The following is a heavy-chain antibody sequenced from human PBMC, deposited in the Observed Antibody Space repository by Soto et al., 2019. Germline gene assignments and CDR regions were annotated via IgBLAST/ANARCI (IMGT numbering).Heavy chain of an antibody. CDR3: ARVRGPYYDILTGYYIQDY. V-gene: IGHV1-2*02. Sequence: ASVKVSCEASGYTFTGYYMHWVRQAPGQGLEWMGWINPNSGGTNYAQKFQGRVTMTRDTSISTAYMELSRLRSDDTAVYYCARVRGPYYDILTGYYIQDYWGQGTLVTVSS. CDR2: INPNSGGT. D-gene: IGHD3-9*01. CDR1: GYTFTGYY. J-gene: IGHJ4*02.